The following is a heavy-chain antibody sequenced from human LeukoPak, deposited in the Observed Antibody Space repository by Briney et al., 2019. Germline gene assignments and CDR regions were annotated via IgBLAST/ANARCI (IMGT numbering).Heavy chain of an antibody. D-gene: IGHD3-22*01. Sequence: GGSLRLSCAASGCTFSSYAMSWVRQAPGKGLEWVSAISGSGGSTYYADSVKGRFTISRDNSKNTLYLQMNSLRAEDTAVYYCAKGSVRYYYDSSGSNYWGQGTLVTVSS. V-gene: IGHV3-23*01. CDR1: GCTFSSYA. J-gene: IGHJ4*02. CDR3: AKGSVRYYYDSSGSNY. CDR2: ISGSGGST.